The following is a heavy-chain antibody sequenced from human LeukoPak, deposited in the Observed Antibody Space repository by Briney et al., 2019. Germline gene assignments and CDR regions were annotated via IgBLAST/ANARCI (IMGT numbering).Heavy chain of an antibody. J-gene: IGHJ5*02. CDR2: IYGGGST. V-gene: IGHV3-53*01. CDR1: GFTFSSYA. CDR3: ARGNGYSINWFDA. Sequence: GGSLRLSCAASGFTFSSYAMKWVRQAPGKGLEWVSVIYGGGSTYYADSVKGRFTISRDNSKNTLYLEMNSLRAEDTAVYYCARGNGYSINWFDAWGQGTLVTVSS. D-gene: IGHD1-1*01.